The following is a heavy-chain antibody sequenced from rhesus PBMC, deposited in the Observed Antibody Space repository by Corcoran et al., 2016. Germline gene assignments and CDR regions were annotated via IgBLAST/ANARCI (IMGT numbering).Heavy chain of an antibody. Sequence: QLQLQESGPGLVKPSETLYLTCAVSGGSISNNYWSWIRQPPGKGREWIGRISVAIGDTDYTPSLKSRVTMSTDASKNQVSLQLSSVTAADTAVYYCLRDWGAERYWGQGVLVTVSS. V-gene: IGHV4-173*01. D-gene: IGHD1-14*01. J-gene: IGHJ4*01. CDR2: ISVAIGDT. CDR3: LRDWGAERY. CDR1: GGSISNNY.